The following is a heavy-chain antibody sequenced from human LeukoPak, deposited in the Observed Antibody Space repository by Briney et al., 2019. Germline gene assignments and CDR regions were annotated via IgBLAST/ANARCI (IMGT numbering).Heavy chain of an antibody. Sequence: GGSLRLSCAASGFTFSTYAMSWVRQAPGKGLEWVSTISSNGGSTYYADSVKGRFTISRDNSKNTLYLQMNSLRAEDTAVYYCAKIPGAKRESDWGQGTMVTVSS. CDR1: GFTFSTYA. CDR3: AKIPGAKRESD. V-gene: IGHV3-23*01. J-gene: IGHJ3*01. CDR2: ISSNGGST. D-gene: IGHD2-2*02.